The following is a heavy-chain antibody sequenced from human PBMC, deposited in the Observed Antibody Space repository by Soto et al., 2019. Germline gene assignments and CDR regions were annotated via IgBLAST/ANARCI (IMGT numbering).Heavy chain of an antibody. CDR3: ASAVDTAMVSRYYYRMDV. CDR1: GYTFTSCH. V-gene: IGHV1-46*01. Sequence: ASVKVSCKASGYTFTSCHMHWVRQAPGQGLEWMGIINPSGGSTSYAQKFQGRVTMTRDTSTSTVYMELSSLRSEDTAVYYCASAVDTAMVSRYYYRMDVWGQGTTVTVSS. J-gene: IGHJ6*02. CDR2: INPSGGST. D-gene: IGHD5-18*01.